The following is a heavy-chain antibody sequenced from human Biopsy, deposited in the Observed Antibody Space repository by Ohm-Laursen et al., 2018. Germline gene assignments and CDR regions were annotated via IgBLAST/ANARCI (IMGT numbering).Heavy chain of an antibody. CDR3: ARAGYSSGYDY. CDR2: IFYDGSNT. J-gene: IGHJ4*02. V-gene: IGHV3-33*08. D-gene: IGHD3-22*01. CDR1: GFTFNNYG. Sequence: SLRLSCAASGFTFNNYGMQWVRQAPGKGLEWVAFIFYDGSNTYYADSVKGRFTISRDNSRDTLYLQMSSLRAEDTAVYYCARAGYSSGYDYWGQGTLVTVSS.